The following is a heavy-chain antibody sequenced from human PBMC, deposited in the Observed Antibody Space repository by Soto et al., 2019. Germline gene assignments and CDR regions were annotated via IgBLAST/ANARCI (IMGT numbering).Heavy chain of an antibody. Sequence: SVKVSCKASGGTFSSYTISWVRQAPGQGLEWMGRIIPILGIANYAQKFQGRVTITADKSTSTAYMELSSLRSEDTAVYYCASYDTESSFYAFDIWGQGTMVTVSS. CDR3: ASYDTESSFYAFDI. D-gene: IGHD3-9*01. CDR2: IIPILGIA. V-gene: IGHV1-69*02. J-gene: IGHJ3*02. CDR1: GGTFSSYT.